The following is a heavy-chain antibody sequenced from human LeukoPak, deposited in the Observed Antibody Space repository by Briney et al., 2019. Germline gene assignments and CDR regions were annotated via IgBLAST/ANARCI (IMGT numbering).Heavy chain of an antibody. V-gene: IGHV4-39*01. D-gene: IGHD3-10*01. J-gene: IGHJ4*02. CDR3: ARQTLGAGTAGGDY. CDR2: IYYSGST. Sequence: SETLSLTCTVSDGSISNSNYYWGWISQPPGKGLEWIGSIYYSGSTYYNPSLKSRDTISVDTSKNQFSLKLSSETAADTAVYYCARQTLGAGTAGGDYWGQGTLVTVSS. CDR1: DGSISNSNYY.